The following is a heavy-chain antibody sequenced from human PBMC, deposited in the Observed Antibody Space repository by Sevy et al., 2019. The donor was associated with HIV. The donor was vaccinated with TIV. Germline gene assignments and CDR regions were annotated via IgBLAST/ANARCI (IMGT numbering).Heavy chain of an antibody. CDR3: AGGYCSGGNCYPHNWFDP. Sequence: GGSLRLSCAASGFTCRNYAMSWVRQAPGKGLEWVSAISESGDNTYYADSVKGRFTISRDNSKNTLYLQMKSLRAEDTAVYYCAGGYCSGGNCYPHNWFDPWGQGTLVTVSS. V-gene: IGHV3-23*01. D-gene: IGHD2-15*01. CDR1: GFTCRNYA. CDR2: ISESGDNT. J-gene: IGHJ5*02.